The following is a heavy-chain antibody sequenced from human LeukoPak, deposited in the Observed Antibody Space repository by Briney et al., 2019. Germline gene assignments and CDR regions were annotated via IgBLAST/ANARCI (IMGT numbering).Heavy chain of an antibody. Sequence: GASLRLSCAASGFTFSSFAMNWVRQAPGKGLEWVSTIGGSGYSTYYADSVKGRFTISRDNSKSTLYLQMNSLRAEDTAIYYCTKDMMVCNGGSCYSGTDYWGQGTLVSVSS. D-gene: IGHD2-15*01. CDR1: GFTFSSFA. CDR3: TKDMMVCNGGSCYSGTDY. V-gene: IGHV3-23*01. J-gene: IGHJ4*02. CDR2: IGGSGYST.